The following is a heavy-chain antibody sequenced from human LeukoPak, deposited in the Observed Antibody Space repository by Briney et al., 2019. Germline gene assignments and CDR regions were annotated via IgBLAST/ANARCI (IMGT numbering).Heavy chain of an antibody. CDR3: AAAGILNWFDP. V-gene: IGHV4-38-2*01. Sequence: PGGSLRLSCAASGFTFSDYDMSWIRQAPGKGLEWIGSIYYSGSTYYNPSLKSRVTISVDTSKNQFSLKLSSVTAADTAVYYGAAAGILNWFDPWGQGTLVTVSS. CDR2: IYYSGST. J-gene: IGHJ5*02. D-gene: IGHD6-13*01. CDR1: GFTFSDYD.